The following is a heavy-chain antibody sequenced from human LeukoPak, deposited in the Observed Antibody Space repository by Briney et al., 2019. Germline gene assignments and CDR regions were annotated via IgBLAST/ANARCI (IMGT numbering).Heavy chain of an antibody. D-gene: IGHD5-24*01. Sequence: SETLSLTCAVYGGSFSRYYWSWIRQSPGKGLECIAEIDHRGDTNYNPSVKSRVTISVDTSKNQFSLKVRSLSAADTAVYYCARGATISETGYFDFWGQGTLVTVSS. CDR1: GGSFSRYY. V-gene: IGHV4-34*01. J-gene: IGHJ4*03. CDR2: IDHRGDT. CDR3: ARGATISETGYFDF.